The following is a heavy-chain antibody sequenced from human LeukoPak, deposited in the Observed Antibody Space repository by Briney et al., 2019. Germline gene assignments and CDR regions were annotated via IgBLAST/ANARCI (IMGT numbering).Heavy chain of an antibody. D-gene: IGHD1-7*01. J-gene: IGHJ4*02. V-gene: IGHV1-2*02. Sequence: EASVKVSCKASGYTFTGYYMHWVRQAPGQGLEWMGWINPNSGGTNYAQKFQGRVTMTRDTSISTAYMELSRLRSDDTAVYYCARDPGAGTKDGYYFDYWGQGTLVTVSS. CDR2: INPNSGGT. CDR1: GYTFTGYY. CDR3: ARDPGAGTKDGYYFDY.